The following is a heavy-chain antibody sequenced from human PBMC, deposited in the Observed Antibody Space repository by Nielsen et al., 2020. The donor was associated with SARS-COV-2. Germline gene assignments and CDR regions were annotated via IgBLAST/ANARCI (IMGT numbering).Heavy chain of an antibody. D-gene: IGHD6-13*01. Sequence: ASVKVSCKASGYTFTGYYMHWVRQAPGQGLEWMGRINPNSGGTNYAQKFQGRVTITRDTSASTAYMELSSLRSEDTAVYYCANSTSSSSLRWFDPWGQGTLVTVSS. V-gene: IGHV1-2*06. CDR3: ANSTSSSSLRWFDP. J-gene: IGHJ5*02. CDR2: INPNSGGT. CDR1: GYTFTGYY.